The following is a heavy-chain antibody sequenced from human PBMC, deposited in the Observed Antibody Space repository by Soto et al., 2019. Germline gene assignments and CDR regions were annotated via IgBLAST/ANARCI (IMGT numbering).Heavy chain of an antibody. Sequence: QVQLVESGGGLVKPGGSLRVSCAASGFTFSDHYMSWIRQAPGKGQEWLSYISGSNTDTEYADSVKGRFTISRDNAKKSLYLEMNSLRADDTAVYYWPRSMKAGKNFDYWGQGTLVTVSS. CDR1: GFTFSDHY. J-gene: IGHJ4*02. V-gene: IGHV3-11*05. D-gene: IGHD6-13*01. CDR3: PRSMKAGKNFDY. CDR2: ISGSNTDT.